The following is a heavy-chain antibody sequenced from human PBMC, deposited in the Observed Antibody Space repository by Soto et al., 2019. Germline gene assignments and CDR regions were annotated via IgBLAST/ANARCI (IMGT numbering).Heavy chain of an antibody. CDR2: ISSSSSYI. V-gene: IGHV3-21*01. J-gene: IGHJ4*02. Sequence: GGSLRIVCADSGFTVSSYIMDWIRQAPGKGLEWVSSISSSSSYIYYADSVKGRFTISRDNAKNSLYLQMNSLRAEDTAVYYCARVGYYDSSGYLYYFDYWGQGTLVTVSS. D-gene: IGHD3-22*01. CDR3: ARVGYYDSSGYLYYFDY. CDR1: GFTVSSYI.